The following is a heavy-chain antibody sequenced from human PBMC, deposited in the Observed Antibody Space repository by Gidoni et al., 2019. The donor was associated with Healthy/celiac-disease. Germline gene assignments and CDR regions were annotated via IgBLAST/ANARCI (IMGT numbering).Heavy chain of an antibody. J-gene: IGHJ3*02. CDR2: IYYSGST. CDR1: GGSISSSSYY. D-gene: IGHD4-17*01. Sequence: QLQLQESGPGLVKPSETLSLTCTVSGGSISSSSYYWGWIRQPPGKGLEWIGSIYYSGSTYYNPSLKSRVTISVDTSKNQFSLKLSSVTAADTAVYYCAGRYGDYEGDSAFDIWGQGTMVTVSS. CDR3: AGRYGDYEGDSAFDI. V-gene: IGHV4-39*01.